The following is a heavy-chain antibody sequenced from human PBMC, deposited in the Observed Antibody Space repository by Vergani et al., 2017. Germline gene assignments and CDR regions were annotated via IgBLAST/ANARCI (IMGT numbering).Heavy chain of an antibody. CDR2: ISAYNGNT. Sequence: QVQLVQSGAEVKKPGASVKASCKASGYTFTSYGISWVRQPPGQGLEWMGWISAYNGNTNYAQKFQGRVTITADESTSTAYMGLSSLRSEDTAVYYCASGYCSSTSCYWDYYYYYYMDVWGKGTTVTVSS. V-gene: IGHV1-18*04. CDR3: ASGYCSSTSCYWDYYYYYYMDV. J-gene: IGHJ6*03. CDR1: GYTFTSYG. D-gene: IGHD2-2*03.